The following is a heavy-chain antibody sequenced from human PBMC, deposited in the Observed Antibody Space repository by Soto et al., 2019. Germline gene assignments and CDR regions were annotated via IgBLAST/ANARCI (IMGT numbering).Heavy chain of an antibody. Sequence: GGSLRLSCAASGFTFTNDAMSWVRQAPGKGLEWVSTISASGGNAYYADSVEGRFTISRDNSRNTLYLQMNSLRAEDTAIYYCASRGRYYGVDVWGQGTTVTVSS. CDR3: ASRGRYYGVDV. CDR1: GFTFTNDA. J-gene: IGHJ6*02. V-gene: IGHV3-23*01. CDR2: ISASGGNA. D-gene: IGHD3-10*01.